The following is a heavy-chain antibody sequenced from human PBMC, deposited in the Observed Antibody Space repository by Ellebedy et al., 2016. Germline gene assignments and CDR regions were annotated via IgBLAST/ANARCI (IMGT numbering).Heavy chain of an antibody. CDR2: INQHGSEK. CDR1: GFTLSSYS. J-gene: IGHJ6*02. Sequence: GGSLRLSXAASGFTLSSYSMNWVRQAPGKGLEWVANINQHGSEKYYVDSVKGRFTISRDNAKNSLYLQMDSLRAEDTAVYYCARDLVTMALRFYYFGMDVWGQGTTVTVSS. V-gene: IGHV3-7*01. D-gene: IGHD3-10*01. CDR3: ARDLVTMALRFYYFGMDV.